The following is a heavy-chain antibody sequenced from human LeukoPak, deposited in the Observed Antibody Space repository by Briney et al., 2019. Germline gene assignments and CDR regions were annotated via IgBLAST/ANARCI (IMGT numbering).Heavy chain of an antibody. CDR2: VYHTGST. CDR1: GGSLTTHY. V-gene: IGHV4-59*11. Sequence: SETLSLTCNVSGGSLTTHYWSWVRQSPDKGLEWIVQVYHTGSTHYNTSLRSRFTISVDTSKNKLFLTLTSVTAADTAVYYCAREGRWGMKYYFDSWGPGTRVIVSS. J-gene: IGHJ4*02. CDR3: AREGRWGMKYYFDS. D-gene: IGHD4-23*01.